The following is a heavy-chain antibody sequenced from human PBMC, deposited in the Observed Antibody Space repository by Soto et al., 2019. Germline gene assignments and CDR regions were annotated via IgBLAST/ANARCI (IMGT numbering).Heavy chain of an antibody. Sequence: PSETLSLTCAVYGGSFSGYYWSWIRQPPGKGLEWIGEINHSGSTNYNPSLKSRVTISVDTSKNQFSLKLSSVTAADKAVYYCARKKTLGYFDYWGQGTLVTSPQ. J-gene: IGHJ4*02. CDR1: GGSFSGYY. D-gene: IGHD3-3*02. CDR3: ARKKTLGYFDY. V-gene: IGHV4-34*01. CDR2: INHSGST.